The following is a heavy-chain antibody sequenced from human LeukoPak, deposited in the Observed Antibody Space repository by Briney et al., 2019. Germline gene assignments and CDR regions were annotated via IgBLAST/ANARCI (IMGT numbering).Heavy chain of an antibody. V-gene: IGHV1-2*06. CDR2: INPNSGGT. CDR1: GYTLTELS. J-gene: IGHJ4*02. D-gene: IGHD6-19*01. CDR3: ARNRYSSGRTFDY. Sequence: ASVNVSCKVSGYTLTELSMHWVRQAPGQGLEWMGRINPNSGGTNYAQKFQGRVTMTRDTSISTAYMELSRLRSDDTAVYYCARNRYSSGRTFDYWGQGTLVTVSS.